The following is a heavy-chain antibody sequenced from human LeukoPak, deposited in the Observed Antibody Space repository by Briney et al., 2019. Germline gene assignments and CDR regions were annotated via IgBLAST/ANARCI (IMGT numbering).Heavy chain of an antibody. CDR3: AKSAHYYDSSGSEVFDY. V-gene: IGHV4-31*03. Sequence: SEILSLTCTVSGGSISSGGYYWSWIRQHPGKGLEWIGYIYYSGSTYYNPSLKSRVTISVDTSKNQFSLKLSSVTAADTAVYYCAKSAHYYDSSGSEVFDYWGQGTLVTVSS. CDR2: IYYSGST. D-gene: IGHD3-22*01. J-gene: IGHJ4*02. CDR1: GGSISSGGYY.